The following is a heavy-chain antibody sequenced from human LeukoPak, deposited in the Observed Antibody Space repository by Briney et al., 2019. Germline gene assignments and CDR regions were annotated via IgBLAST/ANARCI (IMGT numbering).Heavy chain of an antibody. CDR3: ARDYDFWSGYYSPTRGYFGY. Sequence: PGRSLRLSCAASGFTFSGSGMHWVRQAPGKGLEWVTFIRYDGSNKYYTDSGKGRFTISRDNSKNTLYLQMDSLRAEDTAVYYCARDYDFWSGYYSPTRGYFGYWGQGTLVTVSS. V-gene: IGHV3-30*02. D-gene: IGHD3-3*01. J-gene: IGHJ4*02. CDR2: IRYDGSNK. CDR1: GFTFSGSG.